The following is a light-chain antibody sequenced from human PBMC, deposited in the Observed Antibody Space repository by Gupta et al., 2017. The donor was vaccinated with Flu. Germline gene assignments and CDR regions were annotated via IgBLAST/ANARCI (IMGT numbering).Light chain of an antibody. Sequence: PTSLSASVGDRVSITCRASQTVSNCLNWYQQQPGKAPKLLIFATSTLENGVPSRFSGSGSDTDFTLSISSLQPEDFATYYCQQTYTVTPTFGQGTKVE. CDR1: QTVSNC. CDR3: QQTYTVTPT. CDR2: ATS. J-gene: IGKJ1*01. V-gene: IGKV1-39*01.